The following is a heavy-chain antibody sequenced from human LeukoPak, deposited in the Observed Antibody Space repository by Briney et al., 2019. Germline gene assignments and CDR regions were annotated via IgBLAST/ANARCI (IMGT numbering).Heavy chain of an antibody. Sequence: SETLSLTCTVSGGSITSSFYWSWIRQSPGKGLEWIGYIYNSGGTKYNPSLKSRVTISVDTSKNQFSLKLSSVTAADTAVYYCARGGIAAAPDAFDIWGQGTMVTVSS. CDR1: GGSITSSFY. J-gene: IGHJ3*02. CDR2: IYNSGGT. D-gene: IGHD6-13*01. V-gene: IGHV4-59*01. CDR3: ARGGIAAAPDAFDI.